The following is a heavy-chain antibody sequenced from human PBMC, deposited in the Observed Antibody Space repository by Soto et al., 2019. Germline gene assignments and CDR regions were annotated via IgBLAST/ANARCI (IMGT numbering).Heavy chain of an antibody. D-gene: IGHD6-13*01. CDR1: GGSISSGGYY. CDR3: ARRGGSSSWYRACDY. CDR2: INYSGST. J-gene: IGHJ4*02. Sequence: SETLSLTCTVSGGSISSGGYYWSWIRQPPGKGLEWIGEINYSGSTNYNPSLKSRVTISVDTSKNQFSLKLSSVTAADTAVYYCARRGGSSSWYRACDYWGQGTLVTVSS. V-gene: IGHV4-61*08.